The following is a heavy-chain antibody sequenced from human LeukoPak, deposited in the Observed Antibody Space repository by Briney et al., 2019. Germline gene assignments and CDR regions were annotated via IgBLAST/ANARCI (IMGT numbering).Heavy chain of an antibody. V-gene: IGHV1-18*01. CDR3: ARATGNEGILTYYGMDV. CDR1: GYTFTSYG. Sequence: ASVKVSCKASGYTFTSYGISWVRQAPGQGLEWMGWISAYNGNTNYAQKLQGRVTMTTDTSTSTAYMELRSLRSDDTAVYYCARATGNEGILTYYGMDVWGQGTTVTVSS. CDR2: ISAYNGNT. J-gene: IGHJ6*02. D-gene: IGHD3-9*01.